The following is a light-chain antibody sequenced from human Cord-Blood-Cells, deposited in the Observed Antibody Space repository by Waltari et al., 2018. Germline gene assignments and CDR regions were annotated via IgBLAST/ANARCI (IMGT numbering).Light chain of an antibody. CDR1: SLRSYY. CDR3: NSRDSSGNHWV. Sequence: SSELTQDPAVSVALGQTVRITCQGDSLRSYYGSWYQQKPGQAPVLVIYGKNNRPSGIPDRFSGPSSGNTASLTITGAQAEDEADYYCNSRDSSGNHWVFGGGTKLTVL. V-gene: IGLV3-19*01. J-gene: IGLJ3*02. CDR2: GKN.